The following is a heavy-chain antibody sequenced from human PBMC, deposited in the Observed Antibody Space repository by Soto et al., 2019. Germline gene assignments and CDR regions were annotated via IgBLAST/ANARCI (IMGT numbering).Heavy chain of an antibody. CDR1: GFTFSDYY. V-gene: IGHV3-11*06. D-gene: IGHD4-17*01. J-gene: IGHJ6*01. CDR2: ISSSSSYT. Sequence: LRLSCAASGFTFSDYYMSWIRQAPGKGLEWVSYISSSSSYTNYEDSVKGRFTISRDNAKNSLYLQMNSLRAEETAVYYCAREEDYGGNAHEGYGMDVWGQGTTVTVSS. CDR3: AREEDYGGNAHEGYGMDV.